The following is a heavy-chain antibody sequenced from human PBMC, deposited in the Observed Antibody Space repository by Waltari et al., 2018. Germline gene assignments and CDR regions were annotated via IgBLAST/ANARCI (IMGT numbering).Heavy chain of an antibody. D-gene: IGHD6-13*01. CDR1: GFTVSSNY. Sequence: EVQLVESGGGLIEPGGPLRLPCAASGFTVSSNYLAWARQAPGKGLEWVSVIYSGGSTYYADSVKGRFTISRDNSKNTLYLQMNSLRAEDTAVYYCARALAAAGEFDYWGQGTLVTVSS. J-gene: IGHJ4*02. CDR3: ARALAAAGEFDY. CDR2: IYSGGST. V-gene: IGHV3-53*01.